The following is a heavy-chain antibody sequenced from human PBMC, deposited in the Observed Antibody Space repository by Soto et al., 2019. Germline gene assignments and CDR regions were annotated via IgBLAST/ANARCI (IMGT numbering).Heavy chain of an antibody. J-gene: IGHJ3*02. CDR1: GFTFSDYY. Sequence: GGSLRLSCAASGFTFSDYYMSWIRQAPGKGLEWVSYISSSGSTIYYADSVKGRFTISRDNAKNSLYLQMNSLRAEDTAVYYCARGGVTSSSWYDAFDIWGQGTMVTVSS. CDR2: ISSSGSTI. CDR3: ARGGVTSSSWYDAFDI. V-gene: IGHV3-11*01. D-gene: IGHD6-13*01.